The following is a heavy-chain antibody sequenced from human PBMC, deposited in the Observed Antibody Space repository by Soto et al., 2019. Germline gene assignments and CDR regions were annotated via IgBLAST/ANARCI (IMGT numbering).Heavy chain of an antibody. CDR3: ARDGGEYSTFDPNYFFDY. Sequence: GASVKVSCKASGYTFTSHYMHWVRQAPGQGLEWMGIINLSSGSTRYAQKFQGRVTLTRDTSTSMVYMELSSLRSEDTAVYYSARDGGEYSTFDPNYFFDYWGQGTLVTVSS. CDR2: INLSSGST. CDR1: GYTFTSHY. V-gene: IGHV1-46*01. D-gene: IGHD6-6*01. J-gene: IGHJ4*02.